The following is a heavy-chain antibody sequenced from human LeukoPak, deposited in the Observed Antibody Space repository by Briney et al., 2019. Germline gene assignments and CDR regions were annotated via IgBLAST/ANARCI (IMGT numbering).Heavy chain of an antibody. CDR3: ARAGQLATFDN. D-gene: IGHD6-13*01. Sequence: PGGSLRLSCAASGFPFSSYWMSWVRQAPGKGLEWVANTNQDGGEKAYVDSVKGRFTVSRDNAENSLFLQMNSLRAEDTAVYYCARAGQLATFDNWGQGTLVTVSS. CDR2: TNQDGGEK. J-gene: IGHJ4*02. V-gene: IGHV3-7*05. CDR1: GFPFSSYW.